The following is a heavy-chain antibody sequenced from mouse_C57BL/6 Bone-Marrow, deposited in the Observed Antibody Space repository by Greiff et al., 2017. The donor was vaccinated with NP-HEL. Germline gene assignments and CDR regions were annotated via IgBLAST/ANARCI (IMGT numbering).Heavy chain of an antibody. J-gene: IGHJ3*01. V-gene: IGHV14-1*01. CDR3: TFYGSSYGRFAY. CDR2: IDPEDGDT. CDR1: GFNIKDYY. Sequence: VQLKQSGAELVRPGASVKLSCTASGFNIKDYYMHWVKQRPEQGLEWIGRIDPEDGDTEYAPKFQGKATMTADTSSNTAYLQLSSLTSEDTAVYYCTFYGSSYGRFAYWGQGTLVTVSA. D-gene: IGHD1-1*01.